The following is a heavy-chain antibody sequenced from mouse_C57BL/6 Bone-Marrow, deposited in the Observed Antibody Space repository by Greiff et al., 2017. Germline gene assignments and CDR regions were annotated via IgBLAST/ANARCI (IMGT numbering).Heavy chain of an antibody. CDR1: GFTFSSYT. V-gene: IGHV5-9*01. CDR2: ISGGGGNT. Sequence: EVQGVESGGGLVKPGGSLKLSCAASGFTFSSYTMSWVRQTPEKRLQWVAAISGGGGNTYYPDSVKGRFTISRDNDKNILYLQMSRLRSEDTALYYCSRQVTTVLATKYFDVWGTGTTVTVSS. CDR3: SRQVTTVLATKYFDV. J-gene: IGHJ1*03. D-gene: IGHD1-1*01.